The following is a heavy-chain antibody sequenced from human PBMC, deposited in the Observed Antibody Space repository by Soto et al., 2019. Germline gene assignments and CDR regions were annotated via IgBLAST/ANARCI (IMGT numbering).Heavy chain of an antibody. J-gene: IGHJ4*02. Sequence: SETLSLTCTVSGGSISSYYWSWIRQPPGKGLEWIGYIYYSGSTNYNPSLKSRVTISVDTSKNQFSLKLSSVTAADTAVYYCARALLSPVAAAANYFDYWGQGTLVTVSS. D-gene: IGHD6-13*01. CDR1: GGSISSYY. CDR2: IYYSGST. V-gene: IGHV4-59*01. CDR3: ARALLSPVAAAANYFDY.